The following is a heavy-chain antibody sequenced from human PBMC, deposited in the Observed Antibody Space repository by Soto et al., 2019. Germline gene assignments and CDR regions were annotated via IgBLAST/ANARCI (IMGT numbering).Heavy chain of an antibody. V-gene: IGHV1-69*13. CDR1: GGTFSSYA. J-gene: IGHJ6*02. CDR3: ARQPPADDYGGNPDYYYYGMDV. CDR2: IIPIFGTA. Sequence: VASVKVSCKASGGTFSSYAISWVRQAPGQGLEWMGGIIPIFGTANYAQKFQGRVTITADESTSTAYMELSSLRSEDTAVYYCARQPPADDYGGNPDYYYYGMDVWGQGTTVNRLL. D-gene: IGHD4-17*01.